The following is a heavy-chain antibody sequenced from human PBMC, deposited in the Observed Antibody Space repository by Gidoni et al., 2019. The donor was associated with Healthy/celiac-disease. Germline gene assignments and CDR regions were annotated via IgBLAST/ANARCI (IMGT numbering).Heavy chain of an antibody. CDR3: ARYYSSGWNYYYYGMDV. Sequence: QVQLQESGPGLVKPSEPLSLTCTVSGGSISSYYWSWIRQPPGKGLEWIGYIYYSGSTNYNPSLKSRVTISVDTSKNQFSLKLSSVTAADTAVYYCARYYSSGWNYYYYGMDVWGQGTTVTVSS. J-gene: IGHJ6*02. CDR2: IYYSGST. CDR1: GGSISSYY. V-gene: IGHV4-59*01. D-gene: IGHD6-19*01.